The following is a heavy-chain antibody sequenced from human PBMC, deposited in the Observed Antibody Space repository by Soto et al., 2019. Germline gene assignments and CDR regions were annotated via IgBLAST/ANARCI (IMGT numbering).Heavy chain of an antibody. D-gene: IGHD6-6*01. CDR1: GYTFTSYY. Sequence: ASVKVSCKASGYTFTSYYMHWVRQAPGQGLEWMGIINPSGGSTSYAQKFQGRVTMTRDTSTSTVYMELSSLRSEDTAVYYCASSDISRGVEYSSSSGGPTHYYYYGMDVWGQGTTVTVSS. CDR3: ASSDISRGVEYSSSSGGPTHYYYYGMDV. CDR2: INPSGGST. J-gene: IGHJ6*02. V-gene: IGHV1-46*01.